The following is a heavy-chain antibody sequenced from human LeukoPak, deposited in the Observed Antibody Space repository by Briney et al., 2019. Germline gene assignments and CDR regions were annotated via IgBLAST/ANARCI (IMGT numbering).Heavy chain of an antibody. CDR3: ARGRGYGYAWDY. Sequence: ASVTLSFKASGYTFTSYGVSWVRLAPGQGLEWMGWISPYNGNTNYAQKLQGRVTMTTDTSTSTVYMELRSLRSDDTAVYYCARGRGYGYAWDYWGQGTLVTVPS. CDR2: ISPYNGNT. D-gene: IGHD5-18*01. J-gene: IGHJ4*02. V-gene: IGHV1-18*01. CDR1: GYTFTSYG.